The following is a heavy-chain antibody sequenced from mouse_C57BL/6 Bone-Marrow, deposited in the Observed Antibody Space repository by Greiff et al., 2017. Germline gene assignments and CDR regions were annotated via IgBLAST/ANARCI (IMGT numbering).Heavy chain of an antibody. D-gene: IGHD2-10*02. Sequence: QVQLQQPGAELVKPGASVKLSCKASGYTFTSYWMHWVKQRPGQGLEWIGMIHPNSGGTNYNEKFKSKATLTADKSSSTAYMQLSNLTSEDSAVYYCSRREYPPCWYVDVWGTGTTVTVSS. CDR1: GYTFTSYW. CDR2: IHPNSGGT. V-gene: IGHV1-64*01. CDR3: SRREYPPCWYVDV. J-gene: IGHJ1*03.